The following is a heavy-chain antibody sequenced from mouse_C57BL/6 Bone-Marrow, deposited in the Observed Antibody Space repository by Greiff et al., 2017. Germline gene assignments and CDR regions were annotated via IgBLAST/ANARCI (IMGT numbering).Heavy chain of an antibody. V-gene: IGHV1-64*01. D-gene: IGHD2-2*01. Sequence: VQLQQPGAELVKPGASVKLSCKASGYTFTSYWMHWVKQRPGQGLEWIGMIHPNSGSTNYNEKFKSKATLTVDKSSSTAYMQLSSLTSEDSAVYYCARRGYDRGYYAMDYWGQGTSVTVSS. CDR3: ARRGYDRGYYAMDY. J-gene: IGHJ4*01. CDR1: GYTFTSYW. CDR2: IHPNSGST.